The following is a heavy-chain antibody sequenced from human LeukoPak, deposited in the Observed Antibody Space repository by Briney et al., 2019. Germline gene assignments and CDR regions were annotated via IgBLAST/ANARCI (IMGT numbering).Heavy chain of an antibody. D-gene: IGHD3-10*01. CDR3: ARLILRGSYFYYLDV. J-gene: IGHJ6*03. CDR2: IHSRGDNT. Sequence: GGSLRLTCAASGFSFNSFGMSWVRQTPGKGLEWISSIHSRGDNTHYADSLEGRFTISRDTWKNTVYLQMNRLRVEDTATYYCARLILRGSYFYYLDVWGTGTPVTVSS. V-gene: IGHV3-23*01. CDR1: GFSFNSFG.